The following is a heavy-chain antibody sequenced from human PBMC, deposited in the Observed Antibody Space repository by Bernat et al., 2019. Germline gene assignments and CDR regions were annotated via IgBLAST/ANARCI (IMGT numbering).Heavy chain of an antibody. CDR1: GFTFGDYD. Sequence: EVQLVESGGGLVKPGRSLRLSCTASGFTFGDYDMSWFRQAPGKGLEWVGFIRSKAYGGTTEYAASVKGRFTISRDDSKSIAYLQMNSLKTEDTAVYYCTNGRLNYYYYYMDVWGKGTTVTVSS. V-gene: IGHV3-49*05. D-gene: IGHD3/OR15-3a*01. CDR3: TNGRLNYYYYYMDV. CDR2: IRSKAYGGTT. J-gene: IGHJ6*03.